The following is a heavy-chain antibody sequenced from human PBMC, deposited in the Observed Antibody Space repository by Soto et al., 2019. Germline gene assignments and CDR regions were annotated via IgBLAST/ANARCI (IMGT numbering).Heavy chain of an antibody. CDR1: GGTFSSYA. CDR3: AVTRLGYCSSTSCYTGWFDP. Sequence: KVSCKASGGTFSSYAISWVRQAPGQGLEWMGGIIPIFGTANYAQKFQGRVTITADKSTSTAYMELSSLRSEDTAVYYCAVTRLGYCSSTSCYTGWFDPWGQGTLVTVSS. J-gene: IGHJ5*02. V-gene: IGHV1-69*06. D-gene: IGHD2-2*02. CDR2: IIPIFGTA.